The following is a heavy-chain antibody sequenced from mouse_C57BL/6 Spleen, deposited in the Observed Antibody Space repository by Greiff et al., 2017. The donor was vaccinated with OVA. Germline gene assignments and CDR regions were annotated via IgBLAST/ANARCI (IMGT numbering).Heavy chain of an antibody. V-gene: IGHV1-58*01. CDR1: GYTFTSYG. D-gene: IGHD2-4*01. J-gene: IGHJ4*01. CDR2: IYIGNGYT. Sequence: EVMLVESGAELVRPGSSVKMSCKTSGYTFTSYGINWVKQRPGQGLEWIGYIYIGNGYTEYNEKFKGKATLTSDTSSSTAYMQLSSLTSEDSAIYFCARHGYDYEQGAMDYWGQGTSVTVSS. CDR3: ARHGYDYEQGAMDY.